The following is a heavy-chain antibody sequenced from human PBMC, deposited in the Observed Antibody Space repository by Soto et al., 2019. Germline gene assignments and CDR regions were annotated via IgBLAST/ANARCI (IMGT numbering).Heavy chain of an antibody. CDR2: IIPILGIA. CDR3: ARDQRNSGSYYDYYGLDV. CDR1: GGTFSSYT. Sequence: QVQLVQSGAEVKKPGSSVKVSCKASGGTFSSYTISWVRQAPGQGLEWMGRIIPILGIANYAQKFQGRVTITADKSTSTAYMELSSLRSEDTAVYYCARDQRNSGSYYDYYGLDVWGQGTTVTVSS. V-gene: IGHV1-69*08. J-gene: IGHJ6*02. D-gene: IGHD1-26*01.